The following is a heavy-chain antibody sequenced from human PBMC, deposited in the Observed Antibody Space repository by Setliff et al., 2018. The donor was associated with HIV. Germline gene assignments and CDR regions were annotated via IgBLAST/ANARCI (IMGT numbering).Heavy chain of an antibody. CDR3: TTVNRYYYDSSGYYSDY. D-gene: IGHD3-22*01. V-gene: IGHV3-15*01. CDR2: IKSKTDGGTS. CDR1: GFTFSNAW. Sequence: PGGSLRLSCAAPGFTFSNAWMSWVRQAPGKGLEWVGRIKSKTDGGTSDYAAPVKGRFTISRDDSKNTLYLQMKSLKTEDTAVYYCTTVNRYYYDSSGYYSDYWGRGTLVTV. J-gene: IGHJ4*02.